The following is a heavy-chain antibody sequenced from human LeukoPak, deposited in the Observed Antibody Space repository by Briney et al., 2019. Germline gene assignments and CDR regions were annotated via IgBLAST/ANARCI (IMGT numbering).Heavy chain of an antibody. V-gene: IGHV4-59*01. D-gene: IGHD3-16*01. CDR1: GGSISSYY. J-gene: IGHJ5*02. CDR3: ARAFTSPGGFDP. CDR2: IYYSGNT. Sequence: SETLPLTCTVSGGSISSYYWSWIRQPPGKGLEWIGYIYYSGNTNYNPSLKSRVTISVDMSKNQLSVKLSSVTAADTAVYYCARAFTSPGGFDPWGQGTLVTVSS.